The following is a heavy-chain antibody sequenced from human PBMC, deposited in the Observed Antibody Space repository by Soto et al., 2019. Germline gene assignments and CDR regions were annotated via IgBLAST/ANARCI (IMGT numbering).Heavy chain of an antibody. CDR3: AKLSCTSSTCYFPGWFDP. V-gene: IGHV4-31*03. CDR1: GDPISGGASF. CDR2: VYYSGSS. J-gene: IGHJ5*02. Sequence: SETLSLTCTVSGDPISGGASFWSWIRQPPGKGLEWIANVYYSGSSYYNPSLKGRLTISVDTTKNQFSLQLKSMTAADTAVYYCAKLSCTSSTCYFPGWFDPWGQGTLVTVSS. D-gene: IGHD2-2*01.